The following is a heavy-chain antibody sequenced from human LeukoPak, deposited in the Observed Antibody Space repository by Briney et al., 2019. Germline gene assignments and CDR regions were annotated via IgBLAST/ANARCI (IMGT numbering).Heavy chain of an antibody. V-gene: IGHV4-39*07. CDR3: ASGRYSSGWYDFDY. CDR2: IYYSGST. CDR1: GGSISSSSYY. Sequence: SETLSLTCTVSGGSISSSSYYWGWIRQPPGKGLEWIGSIYYSGSTYYNPSLKSRVTISVDTSKNQFSLKLSSVTAADTAVYYCASGRYSSGWYDFDYWGQGTLVTVSS. J-gene: IGHJ4*02. D-gene: IGHD6-19*01.